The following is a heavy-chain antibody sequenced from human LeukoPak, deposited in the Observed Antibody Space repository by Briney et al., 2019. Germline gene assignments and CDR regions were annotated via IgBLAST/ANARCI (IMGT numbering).Heavy chain of an antibody. D-gene: IGHD3-22*01. V-gene: IGHV4-4*07. Sequence: PSETLSLICTVSGGPITNSYWSWIRHSAGTGMEWIGRIRATGSTDYSPSLKSRVSMSLDMPTKQFSLTLSAVTAADTATYYCARILDRDIWGQGTLVTVSP. J-gene: IGHJ3*02. CDR1: GGPITNSY. CDR3: ARILDRDI. CDR2: IRATGST.